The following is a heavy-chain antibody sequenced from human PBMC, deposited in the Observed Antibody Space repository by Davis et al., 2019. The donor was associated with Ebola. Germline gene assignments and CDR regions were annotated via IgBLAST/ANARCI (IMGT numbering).Heavy chain of an antibody. V-gene: IGHV4-34*01. CDR1: GGSFSGYY. Sequence: MPSEILSLTCAVYGGSFSGYYWSWIRQPPGKGLEWIGEINHSGSTNYNPSLKSRVTISVDTSKNQFSLKLSSVTAADTAVYYCARSTYCSSTSCFIYYYYGMDVWGQGTTVTVSS. CDR2: INHSGST. D-gene: IGHD2-2*01. CDR3: ARSTYCSSTSCFIYYYYGMDV. J-gene: IGHJ6*02.